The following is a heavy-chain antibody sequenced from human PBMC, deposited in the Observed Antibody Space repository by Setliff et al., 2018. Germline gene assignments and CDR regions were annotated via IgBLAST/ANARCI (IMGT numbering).Heavy chain of an antibody. J-gene: IGHJ6*02. V-gene: IGHV1-69*10. CDR2: IIPILGIA. Sequence: ASVKVSCKASGYTFTSYYMHWVRQAPGQGLEWMGGIIPILGIANYAQKFQGRVTITADKSTSTAYMELSSLRSEDTAVYYCASKYYDILTGPSLTWYGMDVWGQGTTVTVSS. CDR1: GYTFTSYY. D-gene: IGHD3-9*01. CDR3: ASKYYDILTGPSLTWYGMDV.